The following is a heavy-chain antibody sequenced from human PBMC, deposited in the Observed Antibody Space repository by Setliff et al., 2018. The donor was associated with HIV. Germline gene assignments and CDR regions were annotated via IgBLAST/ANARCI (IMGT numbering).Heavy chain of an antibody. Sequence: ASVKVSCKASGYTATSYYIHWVRQVPGQGLDWMGIISPSDGSTVYTQKFQGRVTMTRDTSTSIVYMELSSLRSEDTAVYYCARSRVAARMDSWGQGTLVTVSS. CDR3: ARSRVAARMDS. CDR2: ISPSDGST. D-gene: IGHD6-6*01. V-gene: IGHV1-46*01. CDR1: GYTATSYY. J-gene: IGHJ4*02.